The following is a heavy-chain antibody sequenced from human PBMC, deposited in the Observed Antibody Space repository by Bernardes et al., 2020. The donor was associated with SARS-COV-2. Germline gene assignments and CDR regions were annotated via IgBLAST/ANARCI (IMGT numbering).Heavy chain of an antibody. D-gene: IGHD2-15*01. CDR3: ARLGGTPNRCSGGSCYEGEFVY. CDR2: INPNSGGT. J-gene: IGHJ4*02. CDR1: GYTLTGYC. V-gene: IGHV1-2*02. Sequence: SMEVCWETSGYTLTGYCMGWVRQTPGQGLEWMGWINPNSGGTNYAQKFQVRVTMTRDTSISTAYMELSRLRSEDTVVYYCARLGGTPNRCSGGSCYEGEFVYWVQGTLDTDSS.